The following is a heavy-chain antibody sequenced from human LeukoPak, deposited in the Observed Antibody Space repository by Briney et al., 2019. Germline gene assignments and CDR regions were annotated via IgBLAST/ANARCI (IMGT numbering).Heavy chain of an antibody. CDR3: ALSYYCDSSGYPRPFDY. CDR1: GFSLSTSGVG. Sequence: KESGPTLVKPTQTLTLTCTFSGFSLSTSGVGVGWIRQPPGKALEWLALIYWNDDKRYSPSLKSRLTITKDTSKNQVVLTMTNMDPVDTATYYCALSYYCDSSGYPRPFDYWGQETLVTVSS. J-gene: IGHJ4*02. CDR2: IYWNDDK. D-gene: IGHD3-22*01. V-gene: IGHV2-5*01.